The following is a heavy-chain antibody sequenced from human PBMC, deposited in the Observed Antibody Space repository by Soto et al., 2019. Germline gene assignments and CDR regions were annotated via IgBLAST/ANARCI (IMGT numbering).Heavy chain of an antibody. D-gene: IGHD6-19*01. CDR2: IYYSGST. CDR1: GGSISSYS. Sequence: QVQLQESGPGLVKPSETLSLTCTASGGSISSYSWSWIRQPPGKGLEWIGYIYYSGSTNYNPSRKSLVTISVNTSNYQFSRKLTSVTAADTAGDCGARVSSGWWYFDYWGQGTPVTVSS. CDR3: ARVSSGWWYFDY. J-gene: IGHJ4*02. V-gene: IGHV4-59*01.